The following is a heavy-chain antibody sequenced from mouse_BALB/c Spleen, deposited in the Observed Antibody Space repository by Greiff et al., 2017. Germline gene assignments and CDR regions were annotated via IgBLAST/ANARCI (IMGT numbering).Heavy chain of an antibody. CDR1: GFTFSSYY. J-gene: IGHJ3*01. Sequence: EVKVVESGGGLVKLGGSLKLSCAASGFTFSSYYMSWVRQTPEKRLELVAAINSNGGSTYYPDTVKGRFTITRDNAKNTLYLQMSSLKSEDTALYYCARQPYYYGSSYGAYWGQGTLVTVSA. CDR2: INSNGGST. V-gene: IGHV5-6-2*01. D-gene: IGHD1-1*01. CDR3: ARQPYYYGSSYGAY.